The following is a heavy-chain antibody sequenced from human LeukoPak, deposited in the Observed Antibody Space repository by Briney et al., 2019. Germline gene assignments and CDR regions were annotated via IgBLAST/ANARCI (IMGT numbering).Heavy chain of an antibody. Sequence: GGSLRLSCAASGSTFDDYAMHWVRHAPGKGLERVSGISWNSGSIGYADSVEGRFTISRDNAKNSLYLQMNSLRAEDTALYYCAKVRGGGQLLQYYFDYWGQGTLVTVSS. CDR3: AKVRGGGQLLQYYFDY. CDR1: GSTFDDYA. V-gene: IGHV3-9*01. D-gene: IGHD2-2*01. J-gene: IGHJ4*02. CDR2: ISWNSGSI.